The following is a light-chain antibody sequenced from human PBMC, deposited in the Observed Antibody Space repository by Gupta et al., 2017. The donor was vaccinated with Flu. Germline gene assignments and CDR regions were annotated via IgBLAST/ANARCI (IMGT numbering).Light chain of an antibody. CDR3: LQSDSFPLT. CDR2: AAS. CDR1: QDIGSW. J-gene: IGKJ4*02. Sequence: QMTQSLSTVSASVGDRVTITCRASQDIGSWLAWYQQKSGKAPRVLIHAASSLETGVPSRFSGSGYGTDFTLTISSLQPEDFATYFCLQSDSFPLTFGGGTKVEMK. V-gene: IGKV1-12*01.